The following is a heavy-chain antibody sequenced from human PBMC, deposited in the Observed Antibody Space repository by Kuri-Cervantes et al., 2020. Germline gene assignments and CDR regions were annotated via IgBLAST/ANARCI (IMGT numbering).Heavy chain of an antibody. D-gene: IGHD4-17*01. CDR1: GGSISSGSYY. Sequence: SETLSLTCTVSGGSISSGSYYWSWIRQPAGKGLEWIGEIYHSGSTNYNPSLKSRVTISVDKSKNQFSLKLSSVTAADTAVYYCAREMTTVTTTLDYWGQGTLVTVSS. V-gene: IGHV4-61*10. CDR3: AREMTTVTTTLDY. CDR2: IYHSGST. J-gene: IGHJ4*02.